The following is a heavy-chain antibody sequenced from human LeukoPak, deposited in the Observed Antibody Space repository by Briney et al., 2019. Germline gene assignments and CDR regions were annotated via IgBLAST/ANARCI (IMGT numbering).Heavy chain of an antibody. J-gene: IGHJ4*02. Sequence: TGGSLRLSCAASGFTFSSYAMHWVRQAPGKGLEWVALISYDGSNKYYADSVKGRFTISRDNSKNTLYLQMNSLRAEDTAVYYCARGPRIYYPFDYWGQGTLVTVSS. CDR3: ARGPRIYYPFDY. CDR2: ISYDGSNK. V-gene: IGHV3-30-3*01. D-gene: IGHD3-22*01. CDR1: GFTFSSYA.